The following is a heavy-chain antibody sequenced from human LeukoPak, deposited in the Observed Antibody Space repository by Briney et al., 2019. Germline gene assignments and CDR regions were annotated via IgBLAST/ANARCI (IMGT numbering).Heavy chain of an antibody. CDR2: IRSKGYGGTT. Sequence: GGSLRPSCAASGFTVSSNYMSWVRQAPGKGLEWVGFIRSKGYGGTTEYAASVKGRFTISRDDFKSVAYLQMNSLITEDTAVYYCTRDVRHSYGPPSDYWGQGTLVTVSS. J-gene: IGHJ4*02. V-gene: IGHV3-49*04. D-gene: IGHD5-18*01. CDR3: TRDVRHSYGPPSDY. CDR1: GFTVSSNY.